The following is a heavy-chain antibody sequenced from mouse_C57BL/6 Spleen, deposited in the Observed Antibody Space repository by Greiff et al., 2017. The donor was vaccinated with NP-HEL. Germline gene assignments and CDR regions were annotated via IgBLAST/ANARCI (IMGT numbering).Heavy chain of an antibody. CDR2: ISYSGST. CDR1: GYSITSGYD. Sequence: VQLKQSGPGMVKPSQSLSLTCTVTGYSITSGYDWHWIRHFPGNKLEWMGYISYSGSTNYNPSLKSRISITHDTSKNHFFLKLNSVTTEDTATYYCAREGGSYGYFDVWGTGTTVTVSS. D-gene: IGHD1-1*01. V-gene: IGHV3-1*01. J-gene: IGHJ1*03. CDR3: AREGGSYGYFDV.